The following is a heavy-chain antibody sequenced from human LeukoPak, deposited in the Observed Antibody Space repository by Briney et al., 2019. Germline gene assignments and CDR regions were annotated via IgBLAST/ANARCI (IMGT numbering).Heavy chain of an antibody. D-gene: IGHD2-2*01. CDR3: ARNANPTDAFDI. CDR2: IYHSGST. CDR1: GGSISSSNW. J-gene: IGHJ3*02. V-gene: IGHV4-4*02. Sequence: SETLSLTCAVSGGSISSSNWWSWVRQPPGKGLGWIGEIYHSGSTNYNPSLERRVSISVDKSKNLFSLKLNSVTAADTAVYYCARNANPTDAFDIWGQGTMVTVFS.